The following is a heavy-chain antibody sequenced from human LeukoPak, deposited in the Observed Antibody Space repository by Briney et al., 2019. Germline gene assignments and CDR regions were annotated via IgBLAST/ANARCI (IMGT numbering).Heavy chain of an antibody. CDR1: GYTFTSYY. CDR3: ARDPTYYYDSSGYPLYYFDY. CDR2: INPSGGST. J-gene: IGHJ4*02. Sequence: ASVKVSCKASGYTFTSYYMHWVRQAPGQGLEWMGIINPSGGSTSYAQKFQGRVTMTRDTSTSTVYMELSSLRSEGTAVYYCARDPTYYYDSSGYPLYYFDYWGQGTLVTVSS. D-gene: IGHD3-22*01. V-gene: IGHV1-46*03.